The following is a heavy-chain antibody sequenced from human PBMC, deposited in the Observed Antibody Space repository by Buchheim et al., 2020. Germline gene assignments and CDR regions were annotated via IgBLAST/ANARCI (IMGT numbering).Heavy chain of an antibody. CDR2: IYHSGST. CDR1: GGSISSSNW. CDR3: ARVSSTTVTTFDYYYYGMDV. V-gene: IGHV4-4*02. D-gene: IGHD4-17*01. J-gene: IGHJ6*02. Sequence: QVQLQESGPGLVKPSGTLSLTCAVSGGSISSSNWWSWVRQPPGKGLEWIGEIYHSGSTNYNPSLKSRVTIPVDKSKNQFSLKLSSVTAADTAVYYCARVSSTTVTTFDYYYYGMDVWGQGTT.